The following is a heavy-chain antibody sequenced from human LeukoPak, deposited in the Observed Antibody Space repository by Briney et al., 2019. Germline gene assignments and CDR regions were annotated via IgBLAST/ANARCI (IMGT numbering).Heavy chain of an antibody. D-gene: IGHD1-26*01. CDR2: IYSSGHT. J-gene: IGHJ3*01. CDR3: ARDSDHRAFDF. Sequence: GGSLRLSCAASGLTVSSNYMSWVRQAPGKGLDWVSVIYSSGHTYYADSVKGRFTISRDNSKNTLYLQMNRLRAEDTAVYYCARDSDHRAFDFWGQGTMVTVFS. CDR1: GLTVSSNY. V-gene: IGHV3-53*01.